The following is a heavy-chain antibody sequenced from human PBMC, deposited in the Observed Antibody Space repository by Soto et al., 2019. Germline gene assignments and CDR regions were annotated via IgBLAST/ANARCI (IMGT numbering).Heavy chain of an antibody. J-gene: IGHJ1*01. Sequence: QVQLVESGGGVVQPGRSLRLSCAASGFTFSRYGMHWVRQAPGKGLEWVAIVSYEGSNKYYADSVKGRFTISRDNSKNTLSLQMNSLRPEDTAVYYCAKEDSSGYFQYWGQGTLVTVSS. V-gene: IGHV3-30*18. CDR2: VSYEGSNK. CDR3: AKEDSSGYFQY. D-gene: IGHD3-22*01. CDR1: GFTFSRYG.